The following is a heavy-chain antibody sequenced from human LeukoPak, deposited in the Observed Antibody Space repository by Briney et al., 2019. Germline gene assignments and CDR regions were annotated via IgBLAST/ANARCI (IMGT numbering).Heavy chain of an antibody. CDR3: AIRYSGSYNDY. CDR2: IYPGDSDT. CDR1: GFTFSSYA. V-gene: IGHV5-51*01. Sequence: GGSLRLSCAASGFTFSSYAMSWVRQAPGKGLEWMGIIYPGDSDTRYSPSLQGQVTISADKSISTAYLQWSSLKASDTAMYYCAIRYSGSYNDYWGQGTLVTVSS. D-gene: IGHD1-26*01. J-gene: IGHJ4*02.